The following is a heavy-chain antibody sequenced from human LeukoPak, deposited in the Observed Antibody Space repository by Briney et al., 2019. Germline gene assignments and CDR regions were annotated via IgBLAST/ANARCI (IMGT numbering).Heavy chain of an antibody. CDR1: GFTFSSYS. V-gene: IGHV3-48*04. Sequence: GGSLRLACAASGFTFSSYSRNWVRQAPGKGLEWVSYIRSSSSTIYYADSVRGRFTISRDNAKNSLYLQMNSLRAEDTAVYYCARGLATVFDSWGQGTLVTVSS. J-gene: IGHJ4*02. CDR2: IRSSSSTI. D-gene: IGHD4-17*01. CDR3: ARGLATVFDS.